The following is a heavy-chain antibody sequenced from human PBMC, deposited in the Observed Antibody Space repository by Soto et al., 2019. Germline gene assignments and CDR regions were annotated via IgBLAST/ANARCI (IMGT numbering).Heavy chain of an antibody. Sequence: QVQLQESGPGLVKPSETLSLTCTVSGGSISSYYWSWIRQPPGKGLEWIGYIYYSGSTNYNPSLKRRVTKSIDTSKNQFSLKLSSVTAADTAVYYCARYAVAGNGGVRFDYWGQGTLVTVSS. V-gene: IGHV4-59*01. D-gene: IGHD6-19*01. CDR3: ARYAVAGNGGVRFDY. CDR2: IYYSGST. CDR1: GGSISSYY. J-gene: IGHJ4*02.